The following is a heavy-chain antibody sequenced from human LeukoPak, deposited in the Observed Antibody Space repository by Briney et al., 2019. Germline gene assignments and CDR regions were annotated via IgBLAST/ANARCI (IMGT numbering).Heavy chain of an antibody. CDR2: IYYSGST. Sequence: SETLSLTCTVSSGSISSYYWSWIRQPPGKGLEWIGYIYYSGSTNYNPSLKSRVTISVDTSKNQFSLKLSSVTAADTAVYYCAREAPGYCSGGSCSPLLYYYYYMDVWGKGTTVTVSS. CDR1: SGSISSYY. CDR3: AREAPGYCSGGSCSPLLYYYYYMDV. J-gene: IGHJ6*03. D-gene: IGHD2-15*01. V-gene: IGHV4-59*01.